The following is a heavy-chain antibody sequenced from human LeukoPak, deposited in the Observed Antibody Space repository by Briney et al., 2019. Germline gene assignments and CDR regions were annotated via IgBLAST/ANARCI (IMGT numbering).Heavy chain of an antibody. CDR1: GYTFTGYY. J-gene: IGHJ6*02. Sequence: ASVKVSCKASGYTFTGYYMHWVRQAPGQGLEWMGRINPNSGGTNYAQKFQGRVTMTRDTSISTAYMELSRLRSDDTAVYYCARSTYDFWSRYYYYGMDVWGQGTTVTVSS. V-gene: IGHV1-2*06. D-gene: IGHD3-3*01. CDR3: ARSTYDFWSRYYYYGMDV. CDR2: INPNSGGT.